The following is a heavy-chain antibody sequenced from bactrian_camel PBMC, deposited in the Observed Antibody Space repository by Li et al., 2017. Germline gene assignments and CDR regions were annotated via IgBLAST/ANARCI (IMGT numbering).Heavy chain of an antibody. J-gene: IGHJ4*01. V-gene: IGHV3S40*01. Sequence: VQLVESGGDLVRPGGSLRIACATSGFTFSSYDMTWVRQAPGKGLEWVSVINGRAGSTYYTDSVKGRFTISRDNAKNTLYLQLNSLKTEDTAMYYCVEHLQGTWLQDYWGQWTHVTVS. D-gene: IGHD1*01. CDR2: INGRAGST. CDR1: GFTFSSYD. CDR3: VEHLQGTWLQDY.